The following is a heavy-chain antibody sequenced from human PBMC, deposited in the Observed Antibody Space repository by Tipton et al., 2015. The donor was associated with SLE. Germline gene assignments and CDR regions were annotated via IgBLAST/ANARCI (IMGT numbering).Heavy chain of an antibody. J-gene: IGHJ6*02. Sequence: TLSLTCAVYGGSFSGYYWSWIRQPPGKGLEWIGEINHSGSTNYNPFLKSRVTISVDTSKNQFSLKLSSVTAADTAVYYCAGRVNYYYGMDVWGQGTTVTVSS. V-gene: IGHV4-34*01. D-gene: IGHD4-11*01. CDR3: AGRVNYYYGMDV. CDR2: INHSGST. CDR1: GGSFSGYY.